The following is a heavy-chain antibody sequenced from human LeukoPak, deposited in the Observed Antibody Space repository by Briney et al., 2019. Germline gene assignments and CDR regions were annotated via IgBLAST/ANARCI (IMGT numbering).Heavy chain of an antibody. D-gene: IGHD6-19*01. CDR2: INPNSGGT. CDR1: GYTFTGYY. Sequence: ASVKVSCKASGYTFTGYYMHWVRQAPGQGLEWMGWINPNSGGTNYAQKLQGRVTMTTDTSTSTAYMELRSLRSDDTAVYYCARAPLWSSGWYLAFDYWGQGTLVTVSS. V-gene: IGHV1-2*02. J-gene: IGHJ4*02. CDR3: ARAPLWSSGWYLAFDY.